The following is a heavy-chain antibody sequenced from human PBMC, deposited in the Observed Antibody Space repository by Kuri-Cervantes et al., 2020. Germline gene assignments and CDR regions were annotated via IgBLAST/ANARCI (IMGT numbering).Heavy chain of an antibody. Sequence: SGPTLVKPTQTLTLTCTFSGFSLSTSGVGVGWIRQPPGKALEWLALIYWDDDKRYSPSLKSRLTITKDTSKNQVVLTMTNMDPVDTATHYCARQIVGRSIDYWGQGTLVTVSS. V-gene: IGHV2-5*02. CDR2: IYWDDDK. J-gene: IGHJ4*02. D-gene: IGHD2/OR15-2a*01. CDR1: GFSLSTSGVG. CDR3: ARQIVGRSIDY.